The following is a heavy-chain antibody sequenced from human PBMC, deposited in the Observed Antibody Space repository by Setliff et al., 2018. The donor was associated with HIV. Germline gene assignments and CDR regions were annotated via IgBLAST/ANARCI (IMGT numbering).Heavy chain of an antibody. CDR2: INHSGST. Sequence: SETLSLTCTVSGGSFSEYYWSWIRQSPGKGLEWIGEINHSGSTHYNPPLKSRATISVDTSKNQFSLRLHSVTAADTAVYYCARGATLLPGYSDRWEYFYMDVWGKGTTVTVSS. CDR1: GGSFSEYY. D-gene: IGHD5-12*01. V-gene: IGHV4-34*01. CDR3: ARGATLLPGYSDRWEYFYMDV. J-gene: IGHJ6*03.